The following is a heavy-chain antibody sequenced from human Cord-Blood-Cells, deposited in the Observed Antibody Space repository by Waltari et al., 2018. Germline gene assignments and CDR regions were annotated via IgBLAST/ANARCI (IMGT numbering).Heavy chain of an antibody. Sequence: QVQLVESGGGVVQPGRSLRLSCAASGFTFSSYAMHWSRQAPGKGLEWVAVISYDGSNKYYADSVKGRFTISRDNSKNTLYLQMNSLRAEDTAVYYCARDRVPGEGVFDYWGQGTLVTVSS. CDR2: ISYDGSNK. CDR1: GFTFSSYA. D-gene: IGHD1-26*01. J-gene: IGHJ4*02. V-gene: IGHV3-30*04. CDR3: ARDRVPGEGVFDY.